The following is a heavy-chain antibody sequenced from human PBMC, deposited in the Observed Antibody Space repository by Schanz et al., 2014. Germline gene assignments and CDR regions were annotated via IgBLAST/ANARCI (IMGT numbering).Heavy chain of an antibody. Sequence: EVQLVESGGGLVKPGGSLRLSCEASEFTFSSYKMNWVRQAPGKGLEWVSSISSSGSYIHYADSVKGRFTISRDNAKNTLYLQMNSLIAEDTAVYYCARDSRPYYDFLTAYYSIDYWGQGTLVTVSS. D-gene: IGHD3-9*01. CDR3: ARDSRPYYDFLTAYYSIDY. CDR2: ISSSGSYI. CDR1: EFTFSSYK. J-gene: IGHJ4*02. V-gene: IGHV3-21*01.